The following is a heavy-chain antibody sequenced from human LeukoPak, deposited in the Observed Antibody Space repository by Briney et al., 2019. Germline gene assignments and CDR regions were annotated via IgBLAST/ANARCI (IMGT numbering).Heavy chain of an antibody. CDR2: ISYDGSNK. CDR1: GFTFSSYA. J-gene: IGHJ3*02. V-gene: IGHV3-30-3*01. CDR3: ASDAVYSSSPWGDAFDI. Sequence: GRSLRLSCAASGFTFSSYAMHWVRQAPGKGLEWVAVISYDGSNKYYADSVKGRFTISRDNSKNTLYLQMNSLRAEDTAVYYCASDAVYSSSPWGDAFDIWGQGTMVTVSS. D-gene: IGHD6-6*01.